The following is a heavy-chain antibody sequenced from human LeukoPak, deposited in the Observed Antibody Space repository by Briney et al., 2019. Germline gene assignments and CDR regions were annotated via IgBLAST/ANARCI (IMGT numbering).Heavy chain of an antibody. Sequence: GESLKISCKGSGYSFTSYWIGWVRQMPGKGLEWMGIIYPGDSDTRYSPSFQGQVTISADKSISTAYLQWSSLKASDTAMYYCARRGRKWLRLGDFDYWGQGTLVTVSS. CDR3: ARRGRKWLRLGDFDY. J-gene: IGHJ4*02. CDR1: GYSFTSYW. V-gene: IGHV5-51*01. D-gene: IGHD5-12*01. CDR2: IYPGDSDT.